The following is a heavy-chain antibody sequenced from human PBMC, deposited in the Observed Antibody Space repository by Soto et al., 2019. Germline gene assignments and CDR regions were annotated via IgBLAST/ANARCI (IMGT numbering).Heavy chain of an antibody. CDR2: ISWNSGSI. CDR3: AKDTLRPLEWFAFDI. CDR1: GFTFSISA. V-gene: IGHV3-9*01. Sequence: GGSLRLSCAASGFTFSISAMSWVRQAPGKGLEWVSGISWNSGSIGYADSVKGRFTISRDNAKNSLYLQMNSLRAEDTALYYCAKDTLRPLEWFAFDIWGQGTMVTVSS. J-gene: IGHJ3*02. D-gene: IGHD3-3*01.